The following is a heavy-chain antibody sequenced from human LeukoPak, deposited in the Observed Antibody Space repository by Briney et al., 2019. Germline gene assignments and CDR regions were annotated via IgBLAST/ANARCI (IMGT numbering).Heavy chain of an antibody. D-gene: IGHD3-22*01. CDR2: INHSGST. J-gene: IGHJ6*02. CDR3: ARDRYYYDSSGYLVHYYGMDV. CDR1: GGSFSGYY. Sequence: SETLSLTCAVYGGSFSGYYWSWIRQPPGKGLEWIGEINHSGSTNYNPSLKSRVTISVDTSKNQFSLKLSSVTAADTAVYYCARDRYYYDSSGYLVHYYGMDVWGQGTTVTVSS. V-gene: IGHV4-34*01.